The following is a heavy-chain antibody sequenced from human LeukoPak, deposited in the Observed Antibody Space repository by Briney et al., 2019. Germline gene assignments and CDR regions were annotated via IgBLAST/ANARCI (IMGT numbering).Heavy chain of an antibody. V-gene: IGHV3-23*01. CDR3: AKDADIVVVVAAPHFAY. Sequence: GGSLRLSCAASGFTFSSYAMSWVRQAPGKGLEWVSAISGSGGSTYYADSVKGRLTISRDNSKNTLYLQMNSLRAEDTAAYYCAKDADIVVVVAAPHFAYWGQGTLVTVSS. J-gene: IGHJ4*02. D-gene: IGHD2-15*01. CDR2: ISGSGGST. CDR1: GFTFSSYA.